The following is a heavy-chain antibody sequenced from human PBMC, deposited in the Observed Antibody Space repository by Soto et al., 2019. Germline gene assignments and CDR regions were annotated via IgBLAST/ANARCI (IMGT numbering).Heavy chain of an antibody. V-gene: IGHV4-34*01. CDR1: GGSFSGYY. CDR3: ARGPSGTHSGSPGPENGHYYYYGMDV. CDR2: INHSGST. Sequence: SETLSLTCAVYGGSFSGYYWSWIRQPPGKGLEWIGEINHSGSTNYNPSLKSRVIISVDTSKNQFSLKLSSVTAADTAVYYCARGPSGTHSGSPGPENGHYYYYGMDVWGQGTTVTVSS. J-gene: IGHJ6*02. D-gene: IGHD6-13*01.